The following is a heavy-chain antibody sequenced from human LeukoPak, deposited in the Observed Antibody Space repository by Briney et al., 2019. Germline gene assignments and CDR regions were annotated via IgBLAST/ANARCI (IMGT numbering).Heavy chain of an antibody. CDR3: ARDGSGSYGDY. CDR2: ISSSSSYI. Sequence: NPGGSLRLSCAASGFTFSSYSMNWVRQAPGKGLEWVSSISSSSSYIYYAASVKGRFTISRDNAKNSLYLQMNSLRAEDTAVYYCARDGSGSYGDYWGQGTLVTVSS. CDR1: GFTFSSYS. D-gene: IGHD1-26*01. J-gene: IGHJ4*02. V-gene: IGHV3-21*01.